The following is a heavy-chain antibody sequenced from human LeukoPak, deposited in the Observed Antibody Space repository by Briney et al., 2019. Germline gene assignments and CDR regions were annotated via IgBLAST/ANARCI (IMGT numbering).Heavy chain of an antibody. Sequence: SETLSLTCAVSGGSFFGYHWNWVRQVPGKGLEWIGEINHRGITNYNPSLKSRVTISVDTSKNQFSLRLRSVTAADTAVYYCARDPTTVITTPYYFDDRGQGTLVTVSS. CDR1: GGSFFGYH. J-gene: IGHJ4*02. CDR3: ARDPTTVITTPYYFDD. D-gene: IGHD4-23*01. V-gene: IGHV4-34*01. CDR2: INHRGIT.